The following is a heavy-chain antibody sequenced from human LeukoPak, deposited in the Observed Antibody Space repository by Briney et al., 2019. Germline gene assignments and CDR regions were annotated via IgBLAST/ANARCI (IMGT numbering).Heavy chain of an antibody. CDR3: ARGRGTLTMVRGVIYASD. J-gene: IGHJ4*02. CDR1: GFTVSSNY. CDR2: IYSGGST. V-gene: IGHV3-66*01. Sequence: PAGSLRLSCAAPGFTVSSNYMSWVRQAPGKGLEWVSVIYSGGSTYYADSVKGRFTISRDNSKNTLYLQMNSLRAEDTAVYYCARGRGTLTMVRGVIYASDWGQGTLVTVSS. D-gene: IGHD3-10*01.